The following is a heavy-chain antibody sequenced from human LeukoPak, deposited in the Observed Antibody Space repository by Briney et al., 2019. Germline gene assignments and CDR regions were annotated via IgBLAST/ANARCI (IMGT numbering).Heavy chain of an antibody. CDR1: GGSISSYY. CDR2: IYYSGST. J-gene: IGHJ4*02. D-gene: IGHD6-6*01. CDR3: ARREKLVFDY. Sequence: SETLSLTCTVSGGSISSYYWSWIRQPPGKGLEWIGYIYYSGSTSYNPSLKSRVTISVDTSKNQFSLKLSSVTAADTAVYYCARREKLVFDYWGQGTLVTVSS. V-gene: IGHV4-59*08.